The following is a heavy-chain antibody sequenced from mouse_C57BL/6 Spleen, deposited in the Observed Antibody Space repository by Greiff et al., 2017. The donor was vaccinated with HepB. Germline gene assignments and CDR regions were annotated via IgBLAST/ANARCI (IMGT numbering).Heavy chain of an antibody. CDR1: GFSFNTYA. V-gene: IGHV10-1*01. CDR2: IRSKSNNYAT. J-gene: IGHJ4*01. Sequence: EVQVVESGGGLVQPKGSLKLSCAASGFSFNTYAMNWVRQAPGKGLEWVARIRSKSNNYATYYADSVKDRFTISRDDSESMLYLQMNNLKTEDTARYYCVRHGDYYAMDYWGQGTSVTVSS. CDR3: VRHGDYYAMDY.